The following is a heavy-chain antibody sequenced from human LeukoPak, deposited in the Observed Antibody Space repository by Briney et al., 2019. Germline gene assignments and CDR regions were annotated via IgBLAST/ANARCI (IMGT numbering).Heavy chain of an antibody. D-gene: IGHD3-16*02. V-gene: IGHV3-66*01. CDR2: IYSGGST. CDR1: GFTVSSNY. J-gene: IGHJ4*02. CDR3: ARDMLTFGGVIVMGDY. Sequence: GGSLRLSCAASGFTVSSNYMRWVRQAPGKGLEWVSVIYSGGSTYYADSVKGRFTISRDNSKNTLYLQMNSLRAQNTAVYYSARDMLTFGGVIVMGDYWGQGTLVTVSS.